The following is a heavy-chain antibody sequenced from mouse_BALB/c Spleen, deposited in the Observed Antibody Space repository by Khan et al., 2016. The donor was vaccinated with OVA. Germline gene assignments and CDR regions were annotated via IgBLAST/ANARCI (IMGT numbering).Heavy chain of an antibody. CDR3: ARLTLRLDY. V-gene: IGHV1S137*01. CDR1: GYTFTDYG. Sequence: QVQLQQPGPELVGPGVSVKISCKGSGYTFTDYGMHWVRQSPAKSLEWIGVITTYSGDTNYNQKFKGKATMTVDKSSSTAYMELARLTSEDSAIYYCARLTLRLDYWGQGTSVTVSS. J-gene: IGHJ4*01. CDR2: ITTYSGDT. D-gene: IGHD1-1*01.